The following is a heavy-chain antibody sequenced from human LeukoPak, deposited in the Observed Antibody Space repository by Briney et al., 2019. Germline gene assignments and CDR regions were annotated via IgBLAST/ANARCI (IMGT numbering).Heavy chain of an antibody. V-gene: IGHV4-34*01. J-gene: IGHJ4*02. CDR3: ARGLRSGYYYN. Sequence: SETLSLTCAVYGGSFSGYYWSWIRQPPGKGLEWIGEINHSGSTNYNPSLKSRVTISVDTSKNQFSLKLSSVTAADTAVYYCARGLRSGYYYNWGQGTLVTVSS. CDR2: INHSGST. D-gene: IGHD3-22*01. CDR1: GGSFSGYY.